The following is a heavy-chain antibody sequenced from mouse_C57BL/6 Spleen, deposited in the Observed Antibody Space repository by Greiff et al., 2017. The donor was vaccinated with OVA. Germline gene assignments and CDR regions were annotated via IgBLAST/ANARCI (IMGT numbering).Heavy chain of an antibody. CDR2: IDPSDSET. D-gene: IGHD1-1*01. J-gene: IGHJ1*03. CDR1: GYTFTSYW. Sequence: QVQLQQSGAELVRPGSSVKLSCKASGYTFTSYWMHWVKQRPIQGLEWIGNIDPSDSETHYNQKFKDKATLTVDKSSSTAYMQLSSLTSEDSAVYYCARGAYVWYFDVWGTGTTVTVSS. CDR3: ARGAYVWYFDV. V-gene: IGHV1-52*01.